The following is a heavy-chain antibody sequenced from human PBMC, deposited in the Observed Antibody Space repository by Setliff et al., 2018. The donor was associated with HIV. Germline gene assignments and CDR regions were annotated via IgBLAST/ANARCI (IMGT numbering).Heavy chain of an antibody. J-gene: IGHJ3*01. CDR2: ISGYNGNT. D-gene: IGHD6-19*01. CDR1: GYTFTTYD. CDR3: GRVPYRSAWFSGGHNPFDV. Sequence: ASVKVSCKASGYKASGYTFTTYDFNWVRQATGQGLEWMGWISGYNGNTKYVQKYQGRVTMTTDTSTSKVYMELRSLRSDDTAVYYCGRVPYRSAWFSGGHNPFDVWGQGTMVTVSS. V-gene: IGHV1-18*01.